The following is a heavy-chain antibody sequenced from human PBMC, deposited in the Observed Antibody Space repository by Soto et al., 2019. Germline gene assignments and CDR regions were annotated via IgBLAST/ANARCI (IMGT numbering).Heavy chain of an antibody. CDR3: ARVATAMTYDF. J-gene: IGHJ4*02. V-gene: IGHV3-30*04. CDR1: GFSLSTNT. CDR2: ISNDGRRR. Sequence: GGSLRLSCAASGFSLSTNTMHWVRQVPGKGLEWVASISNDGRRRYYADFVKGRFTISRDTANNILYLEMNSLRAEDTSLYYCARVATAMTYDFWGQGTQVTVSS. D-gene: IGHD2-21*02.